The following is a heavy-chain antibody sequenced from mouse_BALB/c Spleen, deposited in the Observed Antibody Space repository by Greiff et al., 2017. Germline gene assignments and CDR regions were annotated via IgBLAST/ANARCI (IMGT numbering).Heavy chain of an antibody. V-gene: IGHV2-2*02. CDR2: IWSGGST. J-gene: IGHJ4*01. CDR1: GFSLTSYG. D-gene: IGHD3-2*01. CDR3: ARDSSGYYAMDY. Sequence: QVQLQQSGPGLVQPSQSLSITCTVSGFSLTSYGVHWVRQSPGKGLEWLGVIWSGGSTDYNAAFISRLSISKDNSKSQVFFKMNSLQANDTAIYYCARDSSGYYAMDYGGQGTSVTVAS.